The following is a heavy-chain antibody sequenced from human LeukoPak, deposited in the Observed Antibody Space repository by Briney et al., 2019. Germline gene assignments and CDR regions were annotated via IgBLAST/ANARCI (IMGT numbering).Heavy chain of an antibody. V-gene: IGHV3-23*01. CDR3: AKNFPLLWFGEFDY. D-gene: IGHD3-10*01. J-gene: IGHJ4*02. Sequence: PGGSLGLSCAASGFTFSSYAMSWVRQAPGKGLEWVSAISGSGGSTYYADSVKGRFTISRDNSKNTLYLQTNSLRAEDTAVYYCAKNFPLLWFGEFDYWGQGTLVTVSS. CDR1: GFTFSSYA. CDR2: ISGSGGST.